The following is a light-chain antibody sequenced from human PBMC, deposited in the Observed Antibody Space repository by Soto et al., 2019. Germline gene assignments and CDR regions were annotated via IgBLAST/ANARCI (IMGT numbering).Light chain of an antibody. Sequence: EIVLTQSPATLSLSPGARATLSCRASQSVASFLAWYQQKPGQAPRLLIYDVSYRATGIPARFSGSGSGTDFTLTISKLEPEEFAVYYCQQRSNWPLTFSGGTKVEIK. CDR1: QSVASF. J-gene: IGKJ4*01. CDR2: DVS. V-gene: IGKV3-11*01. CDR3: QQRSNWPLT.